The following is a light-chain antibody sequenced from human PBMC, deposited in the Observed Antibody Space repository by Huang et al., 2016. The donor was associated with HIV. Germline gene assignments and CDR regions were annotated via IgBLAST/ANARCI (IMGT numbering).Light chain of an antibody. J-gene: IGKJ5*01. CDR2: LGS. Sequence: DIVMTQSPLSLSVTPGEPASISCRSSQSLLHSNGYIYLDWYLQRPGQSPQLLIYLGSNRASGVPDRFSGSGSGTDFTLKISRVEAEDIGVYYCMQSLQTITFGQGTRLEIK. CDR1: QSLLHSNGYIY. CDR3: MQSLQTIT. V-gene: IGKV2-28*01.